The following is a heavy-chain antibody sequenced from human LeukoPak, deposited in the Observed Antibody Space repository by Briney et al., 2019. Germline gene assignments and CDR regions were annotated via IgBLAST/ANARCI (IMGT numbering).Heavy chain of an antibody. D-gene: IGHD2-8*02. J-gene: IGHJ4*02. Sequence: SETLSLTCTVSGGSITSYYWSWIRQPPGKGLEWIGYIYCSGSTNYNPSLKSRVTISVDTSKNQFSLKRSSVTAADTAVYYCAGHHPRNTVDFWGQGTLVTVSS. CDR3: AGHHPRNTVDF. CDR1: GGSITSYY. CDR2: IYCSGST. V-gene: IGHV4-59*08.